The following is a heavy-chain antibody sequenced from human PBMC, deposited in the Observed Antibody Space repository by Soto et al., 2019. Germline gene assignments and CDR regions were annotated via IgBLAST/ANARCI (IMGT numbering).Heavy chain of an antibody. V-gene: IGHV1-18*01. Sequence: ASVKVSCKASGYTFTSYGISWVRQAPGQGLEWMGWISAYNGNTNYAQKLQGRVTMTTDTSTGTAYMELSSLRSEDTAVYYCARGGITIFGVGYYYYYMDVWGKGTTVTVSS. CDR2: ISAYNGNT. CDR3: ARGGITIFGVGYYYYYMDV. D-gene: IGHD3-3*01. J-gene: IGHJ6*03. CDR1: GYTFTSYG.